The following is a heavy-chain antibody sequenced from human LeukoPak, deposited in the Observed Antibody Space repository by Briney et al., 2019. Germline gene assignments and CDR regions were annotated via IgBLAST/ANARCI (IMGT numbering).Heavy chain of an antibody. D-gene: IGHD3-3*01. CDR2: INSDGSST. J-gene: IGHJ3*02. V-gene: IGHV3-74*01. CDR3: ASGYYDFWSGYHDAFDI. CDR1: GFTFSSSA. Sequence: GGSLRLSCAASGFTFSSSAMSWVRQAPGKGLVWVSRINSDGSSTSYADSVKGRFTISRDNAKNTLYLQMNSLRAEDTAVYYCASGYYDFWSGYHDAFDIWGQGTMATVSS.